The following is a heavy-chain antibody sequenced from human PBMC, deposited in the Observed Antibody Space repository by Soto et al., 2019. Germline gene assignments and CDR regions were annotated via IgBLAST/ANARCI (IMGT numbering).Heavy chain of an antibody. J-gene: IGHJ4*02. Sequence: SETLSLTCTVSGDSISSYYGTWIRQSPGKGPEWIGYVHHSGTTNYNPSLESRVTMSLDTSKNQFSLTLNSLKTEDTAVYYCTNHSAGYYGSGSYEGSDYWGQGTLVTVSS. CDR2: VHHSGTT. V-gene: IGHV4-59*12. D-gene: IGHD3-10*01. CDR3: TNHSAGYYGSGSYEGSDY. CDR1: GDSISSYY.